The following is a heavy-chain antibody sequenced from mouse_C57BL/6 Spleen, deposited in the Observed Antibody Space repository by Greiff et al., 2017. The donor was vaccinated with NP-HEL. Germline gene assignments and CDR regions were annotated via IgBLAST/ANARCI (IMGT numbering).Heavy chain of an antibody. CDR3: ARSYYYGSSYGYFDV. D-gene: IGHD1-1*01. CDR1: GYTFTDYY. CDR2: IFPGSGST. J-gene: IGHJ1*03. Sequence: QVQLQQSGPELVKPGASVKISCKASGYTFTDYYINWVKQRPGQGLEWIGWIFPGSGSTYYNEKLKGKATLTVDKSSSTAYMLLSSLTSEDSAVYFCARSYYYGSSYGYFDVWGTGTTVTVSS. V-gene: IGHV1-75*01.